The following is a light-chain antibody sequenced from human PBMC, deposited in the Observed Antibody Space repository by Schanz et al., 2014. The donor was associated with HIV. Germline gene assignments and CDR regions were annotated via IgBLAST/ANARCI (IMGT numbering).Light chain of an antibody. V-gene: IGKV3-15*01. CDR2: GAS. Sequence: EIVMTQSPATLSVSPGERATLSCRASQSVSSNLAWYQQKPGQAPRLLIYGASTRATGIPARFSGSGSGTEFTLTISSLQSEDFATYFCQQYNSYPWTFGQGTKVE. CDR1: QSVSSN. J-gene: IGKJ1*01. CDR3: QQYNSYPWT.